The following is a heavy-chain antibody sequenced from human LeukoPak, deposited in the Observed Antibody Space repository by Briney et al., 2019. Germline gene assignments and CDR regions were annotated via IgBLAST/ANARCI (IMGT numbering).Heavy chain of an antibody. Sequence: SETLSLTCTVSGGSISSYYWSWIRQPAGKGLEWIGRVYTSGSTNYNPSLKSRVTMSVDTSKNQFSLKLSSVTAADTAVYYCAREDIVVVPAAKYYYGMDVWGQGTTVTVSS. V-gene: IGHV4-4*07. CDR3: AREDIVVVPAAKYYYGMDV. D-gene: IGHD2-2*01. J-gene: IGHJ6*02. CDR1: GGSISSYY. CDR2: VYTSGST.